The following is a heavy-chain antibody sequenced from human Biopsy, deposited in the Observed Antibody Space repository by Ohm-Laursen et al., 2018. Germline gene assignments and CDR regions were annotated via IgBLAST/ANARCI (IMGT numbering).Heavy chain of an antibody. D-gene: IGHD6-19*01. CDR1: GGAFTNYA. Sequence: SSVKVSCKASGGAFTNYAINWVRQAPGHGLEWMGGIIVVSETAGYAERFQGRVTITADVTTTTAYMDLSGLRSEDTAVYYCVAYPSSGFFENNDDFAMDVWGQGTTVSVSS. V-gene: IGHV1-69*01. CDR2: IIVVSETA. CDR3: VAYPSSGFFENNDDFAMDV. J-gene: IGHJ6*02.